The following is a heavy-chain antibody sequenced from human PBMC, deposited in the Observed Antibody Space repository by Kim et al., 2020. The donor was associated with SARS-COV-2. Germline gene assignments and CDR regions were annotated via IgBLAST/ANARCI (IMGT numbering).Heavy chain of an antibody. D-gene: IGHD2-15*01. CDR3: AGEGRYCSGGSCYPLHY. CDR2: ISSSSSYI. Sequence: GGSLRLSCAASGFTFSSYSMNWVRQAPGKGLEWVSSISSSSSYIYYADSVKGRFTISRDNAKNSLYLQMNSLRAEDTAVYYCAGEGRYCSGGSCYPLHYWGQGTLVTVSS. V-gene: IGHV3-21*01. CDR1: GFTFSSYS. J-gene: IGHJ4*02.